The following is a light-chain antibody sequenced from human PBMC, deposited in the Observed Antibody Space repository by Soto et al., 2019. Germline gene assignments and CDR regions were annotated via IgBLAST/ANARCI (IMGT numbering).Light chain of an antibody. V-gene: IGKV3D-20*02. CDR2: GTS. Sequence: EIVLTQFPGTLSLSPGERATLSCRASQSVGSGYLAWYQQKPGQAPRLLIYGTSTRATGIPARFSGSGSGTEFTLTISSLQSEDFAVYYCQQRSNWPPWTFGQGTKVDIK. J-gene: IGKJ1*01. CDR3: QQRSNWPPWT. CDR1: QSVGSGY.